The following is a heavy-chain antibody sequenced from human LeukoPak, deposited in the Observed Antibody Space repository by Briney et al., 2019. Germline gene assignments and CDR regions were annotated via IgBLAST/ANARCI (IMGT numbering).Heavy chain of an antibody. V-gene: IGHV1-69*13. CDR3: ARDRDLPQGWFDP. Sequence: ASVKVSCKASGGTFSSYAISWVRQAPGQGLEWMGGIIPIFGTANYAQKFQGRVTITADESTSTAYMGLSSLRSEDTAVYYCARDRDLPQGWFDPWGQGTLVTVSS. D-gene: IGHD3-10*01. CDR2: IIPIFGTA. J-gene: IGHJ5*02. CDR1: GGTFSSYA.